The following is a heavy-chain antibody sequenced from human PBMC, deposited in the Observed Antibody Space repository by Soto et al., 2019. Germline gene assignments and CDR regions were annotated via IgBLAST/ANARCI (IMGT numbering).Heavy chain of an antibody. CDR1: GGTFSSYA. D-gene: IGHD5-18*01. V-gene: IGHV1-69*13. CDR2: IIPIFGTA. J-gene: IGHJ6*02. CDR3: AREEVDTAMVPYYYYGMDV. Sequence: SVKVSCKASGGTFSSYAISWVRQAPGQGLEWMGGIIPIFGTANYAQKFQGRVTITADESTSTAYMELSSLRSEDTAVYYCAREEVDTAMVPYYYYGMDVWGQGTTVTSP.